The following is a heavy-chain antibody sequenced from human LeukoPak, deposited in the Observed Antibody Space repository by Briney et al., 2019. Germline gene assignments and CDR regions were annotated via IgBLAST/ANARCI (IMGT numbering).Heavy chain of an antibody. D-gene: IGHD2-15*01. J-gene: IGHJ4*02. CDR1: GFTFSSYA. CDR2: IPDSGGGT. Sequence: GGSLRLSCAASGFTFSSYAMSWVRQAPGKGVEWVSGIPDSGGGTYYTDSVKGRFTISRDNSKNTLYLQMDSLRGEDTAVYYCVKEVATIGVPVFDYWGQGTLVTVSS. V-gene: IGHV3-23*01. CDR3: VKEVATIGVPVFDY.